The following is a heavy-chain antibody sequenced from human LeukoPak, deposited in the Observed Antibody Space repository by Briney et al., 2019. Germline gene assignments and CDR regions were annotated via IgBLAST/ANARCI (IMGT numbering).Heavy chain of an antibody. Sequence: ASVKVSCKASGYTFTSYGISWVRQAPGRGLEWMGWISAYNGNTNYAQKLQGRVTMTTDTSTSTAYMELRSLRSDGTAVYYCARVGLLRYFDWLSNFDYWGQGTLVTVSS. J-gene: IGHJ4*02. CDR1: GYTFTSYG. CDR3: ARVGLLRYFDWLSNFDY. V-gene: IGHV1-18*01. D-gene: IGHD3-9*01. CDR2: ISAYNGNT.